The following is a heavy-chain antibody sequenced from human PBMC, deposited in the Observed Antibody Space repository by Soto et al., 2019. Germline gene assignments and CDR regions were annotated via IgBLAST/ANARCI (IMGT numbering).Heavy chain of an antibody. D-gene: IGHD3-22*01. V-gene: IGHV3-74*01. CDR1: GFTFSSYW. CDR2: INSDGSST. Sequence: GGSLRLSCAVSGFTFSSYWMHWVRQAPGKGLVWVSRINSDGSSTSYADSVKGRFTISRDNAKNTLYLQMNSLRAEDTAVYYCARGGYYDSSGYYYRVPYYYYGMDVWGQGTTVTVSS. CDR3: ARGGYYDSSGYYYRVPYYYYGMDV. J-gene: IGHJ6*02.